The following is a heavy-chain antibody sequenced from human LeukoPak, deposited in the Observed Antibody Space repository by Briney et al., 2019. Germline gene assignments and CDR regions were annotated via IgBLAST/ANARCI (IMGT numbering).Heavy chain of an antibody. J-gene: IGHJ3*02. CDR2: IWYDGSNK. D-gene: IGHD2-2*01. Sequence: GGSLRLSCAASGFTVSSYGMHWVRQAPGKGLEWVAVIWYDGSNKYYADSVKGRFTISRDNSKNTLYLQMNSLRAEDTAVYYCLVPAALSQDAFDIWGQGTMVTVSS. CDR3: LVPAALSQDAFDI. CDR1: GFTVSSYG. V-gene: IGHV3-33*08.